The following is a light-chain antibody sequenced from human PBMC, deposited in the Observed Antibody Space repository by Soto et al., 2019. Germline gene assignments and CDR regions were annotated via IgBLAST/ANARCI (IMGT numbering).Light chain of an antibody. V-gene: IGKV3-20*01. J-gene: IGKJ1*01. CDR3: QHYASSWWM. Sequence: EVVFTQSPGTLSFSPGERATLSCRASQTVGSIYIAWYQQKPGQTPRLLIYGASSRATGVPDRFSGSGSGTDFTLTISRLEAEDFAVYYCQHYASSWWMFGQGTKVDIK. CDR1: QTVGSIY. CDR2: GAS.